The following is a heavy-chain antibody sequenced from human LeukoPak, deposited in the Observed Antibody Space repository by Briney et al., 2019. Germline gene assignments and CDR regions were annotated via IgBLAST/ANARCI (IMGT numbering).Heavy chain of an antibody. V-gene: IGHV4-34*01. CDR1: XSGXX. J-gene: IGHJ5*02. CDR2: INHSGST. CDR3: ARETIGGFDP. D-gene: IGHD3-16*01. Sequence: XSGXXWSWIRQPXGKGLEWIGEINHSGSTNYNPSLKSRVTISVDTSKNQFSLKLSSVTAADTAVYYCARETIGGFDPWGQGTLVTVSS.